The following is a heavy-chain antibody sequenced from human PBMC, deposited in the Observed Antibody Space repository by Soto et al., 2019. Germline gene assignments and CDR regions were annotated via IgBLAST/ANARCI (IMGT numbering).Heavy chain of an antibody. J-gene: IGHJ4*02. CDR2: ISAYNGNT. Sequence: ASVKVSCKASGYTFTSYGISWVRQAPGQGLEWMGWISAYNGNTNYAQKLQGRVTMTTDTSTSTAYMELRSLRSDDTAVYYCARSDYDFWSGHKSYYFDYWGQGTLVTVSS. V-gene: IGHV1-18*01. CDR1: GYTFTSYG. D-gene: IGHD3-3*01. CDR3: ARSDYDFWSGHKSYYFDY.